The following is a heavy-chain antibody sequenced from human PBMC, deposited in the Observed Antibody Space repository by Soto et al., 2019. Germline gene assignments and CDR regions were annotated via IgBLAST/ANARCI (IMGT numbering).Heavy chain of an antibody. D-gene: IGHD5-12*01. V-gene: IGHV4-30-2*01. Sequence: QLQLQESGSGLVKPSQTLSLTCAVSGGSISSGGYSWSWIRQPPGKGLEWIGYIYHSGSTYYNPSLKSRVTRPVARSKNQFSLKLRSVTAADTAVYYCAAGGGLPRYYWGQGTLVTVSS. J-gene: IGHJ4*02. CDR1: GGSISSGGYS. CDR2: IYHSGST. CDR3: AAGGGLPRYY.